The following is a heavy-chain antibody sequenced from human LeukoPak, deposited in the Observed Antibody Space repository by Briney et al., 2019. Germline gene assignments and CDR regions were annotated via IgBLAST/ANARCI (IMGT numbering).Heavy chain of an antibody. V-gene: IGHV1-18*01. CDR3: ARDEARYSSGYYPNWFDP. D-gene: IGHD3-22*01. J-gene: IGHJ5*02. CDR2: ISAYNGNT. Sequence: VASVKVSCKASGYTFTSYGISWVRQAPGQGLEWMGWISAYNGNTNYAQKLQGRVTMTTDTSTSTAYMELRSLRSDDTAVYYCARDEARYSSGYYPNWFDPWGQGTLVTVSS. CDR1: GYTFTSYG.